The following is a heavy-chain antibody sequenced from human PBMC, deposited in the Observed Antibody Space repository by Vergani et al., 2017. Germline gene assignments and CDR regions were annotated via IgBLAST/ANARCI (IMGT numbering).Heavy chain of an antibody. V-gene: IGHV3-30*18. Sequence: QVQLVESGGGVVQPGRSLRLSCAASGFTFSSYGMHWVRQAPGKGLEWVAVISYDGSNKYYADSVKGRFTISRDNSKNTLYLQMNSLRAEDTAVYYCAKGLTFGGVIGYIDYWGQGTLVTVSS. D-gene: IGHD3-16*02. CDR3: AKGLTFGGVIGYIDY. CDR1: GFTFSSYG. J-gene: IGHJ4*02. CDR2: ISYDGSNK.